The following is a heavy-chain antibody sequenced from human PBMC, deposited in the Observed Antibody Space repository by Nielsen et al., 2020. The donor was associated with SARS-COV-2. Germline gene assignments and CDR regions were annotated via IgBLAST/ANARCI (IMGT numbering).Heavy chain of an antibody. CDR3: AKNPSRRDYGADY. Sequence: GGSLRLSCVASGFTFSYYAMSWVRQAPGKGLEWVSSIGAIDGSTNYAESLRGRFTISRDNSKNTLYLQINSLRAEDTAMYYCAKNPSRRDYGADYWGQGTLVTVSS. CDR2: IGAIDGST. V-gene: IGHV3-23*01. J-gene: IGHJ4*02. D-gene: IGHD4-17*01. CDR1: GFTFSYYA.